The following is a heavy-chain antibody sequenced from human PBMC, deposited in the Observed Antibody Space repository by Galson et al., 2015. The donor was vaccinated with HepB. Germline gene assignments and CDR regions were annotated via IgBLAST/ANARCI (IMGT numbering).Heavy chain of an antibody. CDR2: ISSSSSTI. CDR3: ARDDYGDYVIDYYYYGMDV. D-gene: IGHD4-17*01. J-gene: IGHJ6*02. CDR1: GFTFSSYS. V-gene: IGHV3-48*04. Sequence: SLRLSCAASGFTFSSYSMNWVRQAPGKGLEWVSYISSSSSTIYYADSVKGRFTISRDNAKNSLYLQMNSLRAEDTAVYYCARDDYGDYVIDYYYYGMDVWGQGTTVTVSS.